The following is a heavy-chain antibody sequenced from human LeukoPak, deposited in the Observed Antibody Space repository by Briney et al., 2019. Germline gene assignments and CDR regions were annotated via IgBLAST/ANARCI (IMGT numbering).Heavy chain of an antibody. CDR1: GYTFNNYD. CDR3: VRAMDPLDTFNYQYAMDV. D-gene: IGHD5-24*01. J-gene: IGHJ6*02. V-gene: IGHV1-8*01. CDR2: MNPNSGNT. Sequence: ASVKVSCKASGYTFNNYDINWVRQAPGQGLEWMGWMNPNSGNTGYAQKFQGRFTLTRETFISTAYMELSSLRSDDTAVYYCVRAMDPLDTFNYQYAMDVWGQGTMVTVSS.